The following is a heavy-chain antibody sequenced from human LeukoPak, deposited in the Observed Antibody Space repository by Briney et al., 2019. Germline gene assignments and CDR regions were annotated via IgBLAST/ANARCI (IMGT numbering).Heavy chain of an antibody. V-gene: IGHV3-74*01. D-gene: IGHD3-22*01. J-gene: IGHJ6*02. CDR1: GFTFSSYW. CDR3: AKIRTGYYDSSGFYYGMDV. CDR2: IASDGSST. Sequence: GGSLRLSCAASGFTFSSYWMNWVRQAPGKGLVWVSRIASDGSSTTYADSVKGRFTISRDNSKNTLYLQMNSLRAEDTAVYYCAKIRTGYYDSSGFYYGMDVWGQGTTVTVSS.